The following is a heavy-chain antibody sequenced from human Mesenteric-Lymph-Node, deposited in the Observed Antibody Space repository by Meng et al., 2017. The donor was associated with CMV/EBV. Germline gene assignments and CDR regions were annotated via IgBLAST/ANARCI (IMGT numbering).Heavy chain of an antibody. V-gene: IGHV4-39*07. J-gene: IGHJ4*02. CDR3: ARLEQLVTIDY. CDR1: GGSISSSSYY. Sequence: SETLSLTCTVSGGSISSSSYYWGWIRQPPGKGLEWIGSIYYSGSTYYNPSLKSRVTISVDTSKNQFSLKLSSVTAADTAVYYCARLEQLVTIDYWGQGTPVTVSS. D-gene: IGHD6-6*01. CDR2: IYYSGST.